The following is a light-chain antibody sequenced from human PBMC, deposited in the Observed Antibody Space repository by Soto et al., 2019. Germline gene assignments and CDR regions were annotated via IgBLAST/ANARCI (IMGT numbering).Light chain of an antibody. CDR1: QSLSSSK. Sequence: EVVLTQSPGTLSLSPGERATLPCRASQSLSSSKLVWYQQKPGQAPRLLIYGASSRATGIPDRFIGSGSGTAFTLTISRLEPDEFAVYYWQQYDSSPRTFCQGTKLEIK. V-gene: IGKV3-20*01. J-gene: IGKJ2*01. CDR2: GAS. CDR3: QQYDSSPRT.